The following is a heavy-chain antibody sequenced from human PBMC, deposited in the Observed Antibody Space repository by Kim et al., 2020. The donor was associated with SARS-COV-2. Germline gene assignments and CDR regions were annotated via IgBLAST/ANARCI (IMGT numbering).Heavy chain of an antibody. D-gene: IGHD2-2*01. CDR3: AREIFYCSSTSCYHNWFDP. J-gene: IGHJ5*02. CDR1: GFTFSDYY. Sequence: GGSLRLSCAASGFTFSDYYMSWIRQAPGKGLEWVSYISSSGSTIYYADSVKGRFTISRDNAKNSLYLQMNSLRAEDTAVYYCAREIFYCSSTSCYHNWFDPWGQGTLVTVSS. CDR2: ISSSGSTI. V-gene: IGHV3-11*01.